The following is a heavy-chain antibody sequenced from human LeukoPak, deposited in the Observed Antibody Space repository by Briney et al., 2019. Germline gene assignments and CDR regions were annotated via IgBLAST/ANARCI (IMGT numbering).Heavy chain of an antibody. J-gene: IGHJ5*02. V-gene: IGHV1-46*01. D-gene: IGHD6-13*01. CDR3: ARACSSWYPGNWFDP. Sequence: ASVKVSCKASGYTFTSYYMHWVRQAPGQGLEWMGIINPSGGSTSYAQKFQGRVTMTRDTSTSTVYMELSSLRSEDTAVYYCARACSSWYPGNWFDPWGQGTLVTVSS. CDR1: GYTFTSYY. CDR2: INPSGGST.